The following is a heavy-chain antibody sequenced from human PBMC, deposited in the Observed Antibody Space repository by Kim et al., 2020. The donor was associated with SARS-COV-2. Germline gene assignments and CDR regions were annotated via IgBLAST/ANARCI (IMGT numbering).Heavy chain of an antibody. CDR1: GFTFSNAW. V-gene: IGHV3-15*01. J-gene: IGHJ6*02. Sequence: GGSLRLSCAASGFTFSNAWMSWVRQAPGKGLEWVGRIKSKTDGGTTDYAAPVKGRFTISRDDSKNTLYLQMNSLKTEDTAVYYCTTVGVVRYFDWLLMDRDPSSPNYGMDVWGQGTTVTVSS. CDR3: TTVGVVRYFDWLLMDRDPSSPNYGMDV. CDR2: IKSKTDGGTT. D-gene: IGHD3-9*01.